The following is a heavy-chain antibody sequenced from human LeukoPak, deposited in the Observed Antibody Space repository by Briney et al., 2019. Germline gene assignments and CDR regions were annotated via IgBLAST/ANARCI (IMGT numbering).Heavy chain of an antibody. Sequence: ASVKVSCKASGYTFTSYGISWVRQAPGQGLEWMGWMNPNSGNTGYVQKFQGRVTMTRNTSISTAYMELSSLRSEDTAVYYCVAQGANSSGWVHYWGQGTLVTVSS. J-gene: IGHJ4*02. V-gene: IGHV1-8*02. CDR3: VAQGANSSGWVHY. CDR1: GYTFTSYG. D-gene: IGHD6-19*01. CDR2: MNPNSGNT.